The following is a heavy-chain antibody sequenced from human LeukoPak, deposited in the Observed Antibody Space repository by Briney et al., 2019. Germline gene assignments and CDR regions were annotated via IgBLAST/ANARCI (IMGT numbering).Heavy chain of an antibody. V-gene: IGHV3-21*01. D-gene: IGHD3-22*01. Sequence: GGSLRLSCTASGFTFSGYSMNWIRQAPGKGLEWVSSFGTRSTSIYHAGSVKGRFAISRDNAMNSLYLQMNSLRAEDTALYYCAREVSEGFDFWGQGTLVTVSS. J-gene: IGHJ4*02. CDR1: GFTFSGYS. CDR2: FGTRSTSI. CDR3: AREVSEGFDF.